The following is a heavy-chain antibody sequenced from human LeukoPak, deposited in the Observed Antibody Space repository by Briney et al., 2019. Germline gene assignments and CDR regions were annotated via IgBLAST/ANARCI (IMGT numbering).Heavy chain of an antibody. V-gene: IGHV4-59*01. CDR3: ATSALRYFDWSSDAFDI. J-gene: IGHJ3*02. D-gene: IGHD3-9*01. CDR2: IYYSGST. CDR1: GGSISSYY. Sequence: SETLSLTCIVSGGSISSYYWSWIRQPPGKGLEWIGYIYYSGSTNYNPSLKSRVTISVDTSKNQFSLKLSSVTAADTAVYYCATSALRYFDWSSDAFDIWGQGTMVTVSS.